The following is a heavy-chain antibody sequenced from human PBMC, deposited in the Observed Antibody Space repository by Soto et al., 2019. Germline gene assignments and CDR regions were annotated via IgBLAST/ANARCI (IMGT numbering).Heavy chain of an antibody. CDR2: ISYDGSNK. CDR1: GFTFSSYG. Sequence: LRLSCAASGFTFSSYGMHWVRQAPGKGLEWVAVISYDGSNKYYADSVKGRFTISRDNSKNTLYLQMNSLRAEDTAVYYCAKDRLTVTPDGMDVWGQGTTVTVSS. J-gene: IGHJ6*02. CDR3: AKDRLTVTPDGMDV. V-gene: IGHV3-30*18. D-gene: IGHD4-4*01.